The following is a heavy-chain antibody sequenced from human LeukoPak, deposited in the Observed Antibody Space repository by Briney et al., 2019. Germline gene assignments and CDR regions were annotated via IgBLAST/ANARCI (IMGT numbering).Heavy chain of an antibody. CDR2: ISSSSSYI. CDR1: GFTFSSYS. CDR3: ARGGGRELLTFFDY. Sequence: PGGSLRLSCAASGFTFSSYSMNWVRQAPGKGLEWVSSISSSSSYIYYADSVKGRFTISRDNAKNSLYLQMNSLGAEDTAVYYCARGGGRELLTFFDYWGQGTLVTVSS. D-gene: IGHD1-26*01. V-gene: IGHV3-21*01. J-gene: IGHJ4*02.